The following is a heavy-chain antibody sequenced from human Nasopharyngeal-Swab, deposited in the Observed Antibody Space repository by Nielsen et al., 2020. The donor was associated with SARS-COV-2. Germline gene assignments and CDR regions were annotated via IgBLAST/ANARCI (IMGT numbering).Heavy chain of an antibody. D-gene: IGHD3-3*01. CDR2: ISTNGGGA. Sequence: ASVKVSCKASGYTFISYYIHWVRQAPGEGLEWMGVISTNGGGARYAQKFQGRVTMTTDASTSTVYMELSSLRSDDTAVYYCARGIGYHEFWSGYIDYWGQRTLVTVSS. J-gene: IGHJ4*02. V-gene: IGHV1-46*01. CDR3: ARGIGYHEFWSGYIDY. CDR1: GYTFISYY.